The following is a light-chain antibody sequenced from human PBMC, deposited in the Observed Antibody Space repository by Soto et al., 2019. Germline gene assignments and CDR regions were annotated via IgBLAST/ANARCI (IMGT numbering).Light chain of an antibody. J-gene: IGKJ1*01. V-gene: IGKV3-15*01. CDR2: GAS. CDR3: QQYNNWKT. Sequence: DILMTQSPATLSVSPGERATLSCRASQSVSSTLAWFQQKPGQAPRLLIFGASTRATGIPARFSGSGSGTEFTLTISSLQSEEFAVDYCQQYNNWKTFGQGTKVDI. CDR1: QSVSST.